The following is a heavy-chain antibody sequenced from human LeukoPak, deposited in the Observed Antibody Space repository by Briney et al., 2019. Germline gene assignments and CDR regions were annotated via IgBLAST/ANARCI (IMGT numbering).Heavy chain of an antibody. CDR3: AKDREMATGGFDI. V-gene: IGHV1-46*01. J-gene: IGHJ3*02. CDR1: GYTFTSYY. Sequence: ASVKVSCKASGYTFTSYYMHWVRQAPGQGLEWMGIINPSGGSTSYAQKFQGRVTMTRDTSTSTVYMELSSLRYEDTAVYYCAKDREMATGGFDIWGQGTMVTVYS. D-gene: IGHD5-24*01. CDR2: INPSGGST.